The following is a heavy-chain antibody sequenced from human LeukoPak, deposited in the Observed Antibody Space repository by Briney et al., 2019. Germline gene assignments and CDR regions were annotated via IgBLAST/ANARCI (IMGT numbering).Heavy chain of an antibody. CDR3: AREGSVILWFGELPDY. D-gene: IGHD3-10*01. Sequence: PGGSLRLSCAASGFSFSSYGMSWVRQAPGKGLEWVSAISSTGGTTYYADSVKGRFTISRDNSKNTLYLQMNSLRAEDTAVYYCAREGSVILWFGELPDYWGQGTLVTVSS. CDR2: ISSTGGTT. J-gene: IGHJ4*02. CDR1: GFSFSSYG. V-gene: IGHV3-23*01.